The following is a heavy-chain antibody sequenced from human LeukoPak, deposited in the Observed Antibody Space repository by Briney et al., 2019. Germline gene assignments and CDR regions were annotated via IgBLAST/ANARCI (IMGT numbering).Heavy chain of an antibody. CDR3: ARDSSYYDSSADNRFDP. Sequence: ASVKVSCKASGYTFTGYYMHWVRQAPGQGLEWMGWINPNSGGTNYAQKFQGWVTMTRDTSISTAYMELSRLRSDDTAVYYCARDSSYYDSSADNRFDPWGQGTLVTVSS. CDR2: INPNSGGT. D-gene: IGHD3-22*01. J-gene: IGHJ5*02. V-gene: IGHV1-2*04. CDR1: GYTFTGYY.